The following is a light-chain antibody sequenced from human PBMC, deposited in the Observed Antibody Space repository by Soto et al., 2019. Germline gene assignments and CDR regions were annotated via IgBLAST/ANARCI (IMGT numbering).Light chain of an antibody. Sequence: DIVVTQSPVSLPVTPGEPASISCRSSQSLLYSNGYSYLDWYLQKPGQSPRLLIFLGSHRAAGVPDRFSGSGSGTDFTLKISRVEAEDYGVYYCMQALQTPLTFGGGTKVDIK. CDR2: LGS. CDR1: QSLLYSNGYSY. CDR3: MQALQTPLT. J-gene: IGKJ4*01. V-gene: IGKV2-28*01.